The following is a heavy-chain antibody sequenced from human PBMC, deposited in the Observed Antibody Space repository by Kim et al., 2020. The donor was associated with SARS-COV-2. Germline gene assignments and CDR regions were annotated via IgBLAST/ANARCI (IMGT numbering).Heavy chain of an antibody. CDR2: IYSGGSST. V-gene: IGHV3-23*03. J-gene: IGHJ4*02. CDR3: AKDRGSNRDYSSGWYRSRPRNYFDY. Sequence: GGSLRLSCAASGFTFSSYAMSWVRQAPGKGLEWVSVIYSGGSSTYYADSVKGRFTISRDNSKNTLYLQMNSLRAEDTAVYYCAKDRGSNRDYSSGWYRSRPRNYFDYWGQGTLVTVSS. D-gene: IGHD6-19*01. CDR1: GFTFSSYA.